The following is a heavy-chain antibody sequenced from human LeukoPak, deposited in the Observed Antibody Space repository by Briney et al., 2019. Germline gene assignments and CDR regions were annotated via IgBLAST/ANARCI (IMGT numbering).Heavy chain of an antibody. D-gene: IGHD2-2*01. CDR1: GYTFTGYY. Sequence: ASVKVSCKASGYTFTGYYMHWVRQAPGQGFECMRWINPNSGDTNYAQKFQSRVTMTRDTSISTAHMELSRLRSDDTAVYYCARANPLYCSSTTCLFDYWGQGTLVTVSS. J-gene: IGHJ4*02. CDR2: INPNSGDT. V-gene: IGHV1-2*02. CDR3: ARANPLYCSSTTCLFDY.